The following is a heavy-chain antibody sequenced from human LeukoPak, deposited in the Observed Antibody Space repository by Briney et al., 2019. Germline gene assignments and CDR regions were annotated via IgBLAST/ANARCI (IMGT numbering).Heavy chain of an antibody. J-gene: IGHJ4*02. CDR2: IYYSGST. V-gene: IGHV4-59*12. CDR1: GGSISSYY. CDR3: ARAHTAMVKY. D-gene: IGHD5-18*01. Sequence: SETLSPTCTVSGGSISSYYWSWIRQPPGKGLEWIGYIYYSGSTNYNPSLKSRVTISVDTSKNQFSLKLSSVTAADTAVYYCARAHTAMVKYWGQGTLVTVSS.